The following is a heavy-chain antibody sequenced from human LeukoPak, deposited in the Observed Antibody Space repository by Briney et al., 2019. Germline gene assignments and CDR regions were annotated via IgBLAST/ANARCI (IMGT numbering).Heavy chain of an antibody. D-gene: IGHD2-2*01. Sequence: SETLSLICTVSGGSISSSSYYWGWIRQPPGKGLEWIGGIYYSGSTYYNPSLKSRVTLSVDPSKTQFSLKLSSVTAADTAVYYCARNGYCSSTSCLQLDYWGQGTLVTVSS. V-gene: IGHV4-39*01. CDR1: GGSISSSSYY. J-gene: IGHJ4*02. CDR2: IYYSGST. CDR3: ARNGYCSSTSCLQLDY.